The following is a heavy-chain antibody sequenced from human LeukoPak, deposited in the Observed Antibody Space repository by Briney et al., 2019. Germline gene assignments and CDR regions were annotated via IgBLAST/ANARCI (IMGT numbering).Heavy chain of an antibody. D-gene: IGHD1-26*01. Sequence: SETLSLTCTVSGGSISSYCWTWIRQPAGKGLEWIGRIYPSGSTNYNPSLKSRVTMSVDTSKNQFSLKLSSVTAADTAVYYCARENSGSYREFDYWGQGTLVTVSS. CDR3: ARENSGSYREFDY. V-gene: IGHV4-4*07. J-gene: IGHJ4*02. CDR2: IYPSGST. CDR1: GGSISSYC.